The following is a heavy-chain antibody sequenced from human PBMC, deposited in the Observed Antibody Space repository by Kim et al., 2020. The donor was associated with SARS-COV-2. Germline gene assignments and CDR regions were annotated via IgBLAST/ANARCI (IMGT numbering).Heavy chain of an antibody. CDR1: GFTFNKYW. CDR3: ATDDYSVYYYYGMDV. CDR2: ITSDGSST. J-gene: IGHJ6*02. D-gene: IGHD4-4*01. V-gene: IGHV3-74*01. Sequence: GGSLRLSCAASGFTFNKYWMHWVRHAPGKGLVWVSRITSDGSSTTYADSVKGRFAIFRDNAKNTLYLQMNSLRAEDTAIYYCATDDYSVYYYYGMDVWG.